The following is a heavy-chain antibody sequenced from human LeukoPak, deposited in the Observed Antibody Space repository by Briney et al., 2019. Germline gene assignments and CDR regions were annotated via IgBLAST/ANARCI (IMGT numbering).Heavy chain of an antibody. CDR1: GGSISSYY. J-gene: IGHJ6*02. Sequence: SETLSLTCTVSGGSISSYYWSWIRQPAGKGLEWIGRIYTSGSTNYNPSLKSRVTMSVETSKNQFSLKLSSVTAADTAVYYCARDGWFGEFTPLYYYGMDVWGQGTTVTVSS. CDR3: ARDGWFGEFTPLYYYGMDV. V-gene: IGHV4-4*07. D-gene: IGHD3-10*01. CDR2: IYTSGST.